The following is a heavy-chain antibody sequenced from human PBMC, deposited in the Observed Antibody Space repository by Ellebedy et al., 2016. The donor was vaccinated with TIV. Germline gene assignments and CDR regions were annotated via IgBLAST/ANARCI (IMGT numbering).Heavy chain of an antibody. CDR1: GFSLSTSGMC. J-gene: IGHJ4*02. V-gene: IGHV2-70*01. CDR2: IDWDDDK. D-gene: IGHD3-22*01. CDR3: ARIVMKYYYDRGSYFDY. Sequence: SGPTLVXPTQTLTLTCTFSGFSLSTSGMCVSWIRQPPGKALEWLALIDWDDDKYYSTSLKTRLTISKDTSKNQVVLTMTNMDPVDTATYYCARIVMKYYYDRGSYFDYWGQGTLVTVSS.